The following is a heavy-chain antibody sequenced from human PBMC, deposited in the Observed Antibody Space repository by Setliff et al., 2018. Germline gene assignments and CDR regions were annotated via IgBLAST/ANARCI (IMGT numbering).Heavy chain of an antibody. CDR3: AKEYVVNSFVSNSHQHYGLDV. J-gene: IGHJ6*02. CDR1: GGSITSGSFY. Sequence: KSSETLSLTCTVSGGSITSGSFYWSWIRQPAGKKLEWIGRIYTSGATTYSPSLKSRVSISADTSKNLFSLRLKSVTAADTAVYYCAKEYVVNSFVSNSHQHYGLDVWGQGTTVTVSS. V-gene: IGHV4-61*02. CDR2: IYTSGAT. D-gene: IGHD2-21*01.